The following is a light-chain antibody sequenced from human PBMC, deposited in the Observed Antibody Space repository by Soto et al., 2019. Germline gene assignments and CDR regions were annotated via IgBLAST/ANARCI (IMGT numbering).Light chain of an antibody. CDR3: QQYNSYFMWT. Sequence: DIRGTHSPSAVSASVGDRVTITCRASESASKWVAWYQQKPGRSPTLLIYKASTLQSGVPSRFSGSGSGTEFTLTTSSLQPDDFATYYCQQYNSYFMWTFGQGTKVDIK. V-gene: IGKV1-5*03. J-gene: IGKJ1*01. CDR2: KAS. CDR1: ESASKW.